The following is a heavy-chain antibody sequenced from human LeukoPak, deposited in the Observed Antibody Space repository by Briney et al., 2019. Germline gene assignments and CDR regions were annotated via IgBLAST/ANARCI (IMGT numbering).Heavy chain of an antibody. Sequence: GGSLRLSCAASGFTFSSYEMNWVRQAPGKGLEWVSYISSSGSTIYYADSVKGRFTISRDNAKNSLYLQMNSLRAEDTAVYYCARVAYGDYVDRGGPDYWGQGTLVTVSS. D-gene: IGHD4-17*01. V-gene: IGHV3-48*03. CDR2: ISSSGSTI. J-gene: IGHJ4*02. CDR3: ARVAYGDYVDRGGPDY. CDR1: GFTFSSYE.